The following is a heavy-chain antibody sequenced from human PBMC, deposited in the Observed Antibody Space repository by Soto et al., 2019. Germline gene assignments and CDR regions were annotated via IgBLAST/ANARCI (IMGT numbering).Heavy chain of an antibody. CDR3: ARQLTPTYYYDISGYFYGMDV. V-gene: IGHV1-2*04. CDR1: GYTFTGYY. J-gene: IGHJ6*02. Sequence: QVQLVQSGAEVKKPGASVKVSCKASGYTFTGYYMHWVRQAPGQGLEWMGWINPNSGGTNYAQKFQGWVTMTRDTSISTAYMELSRLRSDDTAVYYCARQLTPTYYYDISGYFYGMDVWGQGTTVTVSS. D-gene: IGHD3-22*01. CDR2: INPNSGGT.